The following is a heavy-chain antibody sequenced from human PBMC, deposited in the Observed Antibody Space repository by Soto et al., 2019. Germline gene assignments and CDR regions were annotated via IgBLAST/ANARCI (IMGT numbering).Heavy chain of an antibody. V-gene: IGHV1-8*01. J-gene: IGHJ4*02. CDR1: GYTFTSYE. CDR3: ARGELLWFGELLR. Sequence: QVQLVQSGAEVKKPGASVKVSCKASGYTFTSYEINWVRQATGQGLEWMGWMNPDSGDTGYAQKFQGRVTMTRNTSISTAYMELSSLRSEDTAVYYCARGELLWFGELLRWGQGTLVTVSS. D-gene: IGHD3-10*01. CDR2: MNPDSGDT.